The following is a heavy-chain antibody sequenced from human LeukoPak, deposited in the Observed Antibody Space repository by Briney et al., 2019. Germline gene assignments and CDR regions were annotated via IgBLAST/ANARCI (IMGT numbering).Heavy chain of an antibody. CDR2: IYPGDSDT. Sequence: GESLKISCQASGYTFAKYWIGWVRQMPGKGLEWMGIIYPGDSDTRYGPSFQGQVTISADKSISTAYLQWSSLKASDTAVYYCARRQVTRNSYFDYWGQGTLVTVSS. D-gene: IGHD1-7*01. CDR1: GYTFAKYW. V-gene: IGHV5-51*01. J-gene: IGHJ4*02. CDR3: ARRQVTRNSYFDY.